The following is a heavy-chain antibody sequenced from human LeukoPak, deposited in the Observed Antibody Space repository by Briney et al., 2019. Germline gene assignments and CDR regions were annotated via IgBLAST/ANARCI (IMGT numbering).Heavy chain of an antibody. CDR1: GYTFTSYA. V-gene: IGHV7-4-1*02. CDR3: ARAEPNLYYYDSSGYYMLGYYGMDV. J-gene: IGHJ6*02. D-gene: IGHD3-22*01. CDR2: INTNTGNP. Sequence: ASVKVSFKASGYTFTSYAMNWVRQAPGQGLEWMGWINTNTGNPTYAQGFTGRFVFSLDTSVSTAYLQISSLKAEDTAVYYCARAEPNLYYYDSSGYYMLGYYGMDVWGQGTTVTVSS.